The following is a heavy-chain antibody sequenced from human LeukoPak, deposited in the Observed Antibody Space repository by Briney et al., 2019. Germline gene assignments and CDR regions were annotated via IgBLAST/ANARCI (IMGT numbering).Heavy chain of an antibody. V-gene: IGHV3-48*04. CDR3: AKSGNYYLDY. CDR2: ISSSSSTI. Sequence: ETLSLTCTVSGGSISSYYWSWVRQAPGKGLEWVSYISSSSSTIYYADSVKGRFTISRDNAKNSLYLQMNSLRAEDTAVYYCAKSGNYYLDYWGQGTLVTVSS. D-gene: IGHD1-26*01. J-gene: IGHJ4*02. CDR1: GGSISSYY.